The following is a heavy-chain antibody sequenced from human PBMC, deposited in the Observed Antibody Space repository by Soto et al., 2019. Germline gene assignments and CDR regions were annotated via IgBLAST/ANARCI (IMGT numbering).Heavy chain of an antibody. CDR2: VMPLFGTP. V-gene: IGHV1-69*01. Sequence: QVQLVQSGAEVKKPGSSVKVSCKASGGTFNNYVFSWVRQAPGQGLEWMGGVMPLFGTPKYAQSFQGRVTITADESTRTAYMELKSLTSGDTALYYCATGPSYQRGMDVWGQGTSVTVFS. CDR3: ATGPSYQRGMDV. CDR1: GGTFNNYV. D-gene: IGHD2-2*01. J-gene: IGHJ6*02.